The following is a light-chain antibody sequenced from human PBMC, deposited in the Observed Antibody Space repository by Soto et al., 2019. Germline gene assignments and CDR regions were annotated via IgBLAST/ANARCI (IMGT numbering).Light chain of an antibody. CDR1: SSDVGGYNY. V-gene: IGLV2-11*01. CDR2: DVT. J-gene: IGLJ2*01. Sequence: QSVLTQPRSVSGSPGQSVTISCTGSSSDVGGYNYVSWYQQQPGKAPKLLIYDVTIRTSGVSDRFSGSKSGNTASLTISGLQAEDEADYYCSSFTSKSTLIFGGGTKVTVL. CDR3: SSFTSKSTLI.